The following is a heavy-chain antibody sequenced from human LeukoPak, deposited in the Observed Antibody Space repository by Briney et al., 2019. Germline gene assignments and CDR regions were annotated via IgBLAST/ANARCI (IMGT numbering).Heavy chain of an antibody. Sequence: SETLSLTCTVSGGSVSSGSDYWSWIRQPPGKGVEWIGYIYYSGSTNYNPSLKSRVTISVDTSKNQFSLKLSSVTAADTAVYYCARVPSSEPLDFAYWGQGTLVTVSS. D-gene: IGHD6-6*01. CDR1: GGSVSSGSDY. CDR2: IYYSGST. CDR3: ARVPSSEPLDFAY. V-gene: IGHV4-61*01. J-gene: IGHJ4*02.